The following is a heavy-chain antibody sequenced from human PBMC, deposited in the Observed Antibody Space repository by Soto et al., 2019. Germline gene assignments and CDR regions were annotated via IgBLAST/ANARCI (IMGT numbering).Heavy chain of an antibody. Sequence: GGSLRLSCAASGFTFSTYAMSWVRQAPGRGLEWVSGVSGSGGTTYHADSVKGRFSISRVNSKNTLYLQMNSLRAEDTAVYYCAKSPDDFWTGYHFDYWGQGTLVTVSS. D-gene: IGHD3-3*01. J-gene: IGHJ4*02. CDR1: GFTFSTYA. V-gene: IGHV3-23*01. CDR3: AKSPDDFWTGYHFDY. CDR2: VSGSGGTT.